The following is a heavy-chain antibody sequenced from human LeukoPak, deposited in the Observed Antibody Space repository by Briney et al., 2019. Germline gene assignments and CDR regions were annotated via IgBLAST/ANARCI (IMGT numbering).Heavy chain of an antibody. J-gene: IGHJ4*02. D-gene: IGHD4-17*01. CDR2: IYYSGST. Sequence: SETLSLTCTVSGGSISSYYWSWIRQSPGKGLEWIGYIYYSGSTNYNPSLKSRVTISVDTSKNQFSLKLSSVTAADTAVYYCARTTVTPYYFDYWGQGTLVTVSS. CDR3: ARTTVTPYYFDY. V-gene: IGHV4-59*08. CDR1: GGSISSYY.